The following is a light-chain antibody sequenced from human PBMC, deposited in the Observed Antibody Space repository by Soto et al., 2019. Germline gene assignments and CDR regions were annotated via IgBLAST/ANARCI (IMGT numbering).Light chain of an antibody. CDR3: QQYGSSPTWT. CDR1: QSVSSSY. V-gene: IGKV3-20*01. Sequence: EIVLKPSPGTLSLSPGERGTLSGSAIQSVSSSYLAWYQQKPGQAPRLLIYGASSRATGIPDRFSGSGSGTDFTLTISRLEPEDFAVYYCQQYGSSPTWTFGQGAKVDIK. J-gene: IGKJ1*01. CDR2: GAS.